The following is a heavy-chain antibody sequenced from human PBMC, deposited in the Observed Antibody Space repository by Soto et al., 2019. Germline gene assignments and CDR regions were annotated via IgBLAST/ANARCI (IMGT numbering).Heavy chain of an antibody. J-gene: IGHJ4*02. CDR1: GGSITSYY. CDR2: IYYSGIT. CDR3: ARATGMAPFDY. D-gene: IGHD5-18*01. V-gene: IGHV4-59*12. Sequence: SETLSLTCSVSGGSITSYYWSWIRQPPGKGLEWIGYIYYSGITNYNPSLKSRVTISVDTSKNQFSLKVSSVTAADTAVYYCARATGMAPFDYWGQGTLVTVSS.